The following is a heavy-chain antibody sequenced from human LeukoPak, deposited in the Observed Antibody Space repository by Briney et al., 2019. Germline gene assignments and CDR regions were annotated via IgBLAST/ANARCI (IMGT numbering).Heavy chain of an antibody. V-gene: IGHV3-15*01. J-gene: IGHJ4*02. CDR2: IKSKTDGGTT. Sequence: GGSLRLSCAASGFTFSDAWMTWVRQAPGKGLEWVGRIKSKTDGGTTDYAAPVKGRFTISRDDSKNTLYLQMNSLKTEDTAVYYCTTRITMVRGVITFDYWGQGTLVTVSS. D-gene: IGHD3-10*01. CDR3: TTRITMVRGVITFDY. CDR1: GFTFSDAW.